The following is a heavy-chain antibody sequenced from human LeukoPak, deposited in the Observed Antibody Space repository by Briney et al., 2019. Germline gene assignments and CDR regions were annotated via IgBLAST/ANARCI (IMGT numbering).Heavy chain of an antibody. CDR2: ISGNGRTT. V-gene: IGHV3-23*01. Sequence: GGSLRLSCEASGFTFSSYAMSWVRQAPGKGLEWVSAISGNGRTTYYADSVKGRFTISRDNSKNTLYLQMNSLRAEDTAVYYCAKEGYSSSWNADFDYWGQGTLVTVSS. CDR1: GFTFSSYA. J-gene: IGHJ4*02. CDR3: AKEGYSSSWNADFDY. D-gene: IGHD6-13*01.